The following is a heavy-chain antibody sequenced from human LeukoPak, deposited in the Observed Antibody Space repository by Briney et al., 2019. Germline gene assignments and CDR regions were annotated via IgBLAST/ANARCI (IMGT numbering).Heavy chain of an antibody. D-gene: IGHD5-18*01. J-gene: IGHJ4*02. CDR2: ISSSSSYI. CDR3: ARVLDTAMVRGGPFDY. Sequence: GGSLRLSCAASGFTFSSYSMNWVRQAPGKGRGWVSSISSSSSYIYYADSVKGRFTISRDNAKNSLYLQMNSLRAEDTAVYYCARVLDTAMVRGGPFDYWGQGTLVTVSS. CDR1: GFTFSSYS. V-gene: IGHV3-21*01.